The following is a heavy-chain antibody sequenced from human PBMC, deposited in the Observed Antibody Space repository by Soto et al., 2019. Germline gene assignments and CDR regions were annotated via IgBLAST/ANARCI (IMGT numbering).Heavy chain of an antibody. V-gene: IGHV4-39*07. CDR2: IYYSGST. CDR1: GASIKSYY. CDR3: ARGGGIVVVTAPYDH. J-gene: IGHJ4*02. Sequence: SETLSLTCTVSGASIKSYYWGWIRQPPGKGLEWIGTIYYSGSTYYNPSLKSRVTISVDTSKNQFSLKLSSVTAADTAVYYCARGGGIVVVTAPYDHWGQGTLVTVS. D-gene: IGHD2-21*02.